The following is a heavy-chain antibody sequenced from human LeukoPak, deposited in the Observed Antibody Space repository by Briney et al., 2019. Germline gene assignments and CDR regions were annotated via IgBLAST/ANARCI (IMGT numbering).Heavy chain of an antibody. V-gene: IGHV3-48*01. J-gene: IGHJ4*02. Sequence: GGSLRLSCAASGFTFSTYSMNWVRQAPGKGLEWVPYISSSSSTMYYADSVKGRFTISRDNAKNSLYLQMNSLRAEDTAMYYCARVYTRTTVTTVDFWGQGTLVTVSS. CDR3: ARVYTRTTVTTVDF. D-gene: IGHD4-17*01. CDR1: GFTFSTYS. CDR2: ISSSSSTM.